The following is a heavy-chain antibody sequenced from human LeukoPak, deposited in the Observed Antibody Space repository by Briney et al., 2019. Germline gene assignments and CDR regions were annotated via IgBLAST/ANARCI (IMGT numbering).Heavy chain of an antibody. CDR2: ISDRGTDT. Sequence: PPGGSLRLSCAASGFTLKSYAMSWVRQAPGKGLEWVSCISDRGTDTFYAESVKGRFTISRDNSENTLDLQMHSLRVEDTAVYYCVKGTGFYWTRGDYWGQGTLLTVAS. CDR1: GFTLKSYA. J-gene: IGHJ4*02. D-gene: IGHD2-8*02. CDR3: VKGTGFYWTRGDY. V-gene: IGHV3-23*01.